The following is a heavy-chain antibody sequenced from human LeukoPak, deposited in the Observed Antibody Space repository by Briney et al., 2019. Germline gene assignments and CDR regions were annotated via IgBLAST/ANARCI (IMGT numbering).Heavy chain of an antibody. D-gene: IGHD3-10*01. CDR1: GGSFSSGDYY. J-gene: IGHJ4*02. CDR2: IYYSGST. V-gene: IGHV4-30-4*01. Sequence: SQTLSLTCTVSGGSFSSGDYYWSWIRQPPGKGLEWIGYIYYSGSTYYNPSLKSRVTISVDTSKDQFSLKLSSVTAADTAVYYCARGPQASRYYGSGIETLLDYWGQGTLVTVSS. CDR3: ARGPQASRYYGSGIETLLDY.